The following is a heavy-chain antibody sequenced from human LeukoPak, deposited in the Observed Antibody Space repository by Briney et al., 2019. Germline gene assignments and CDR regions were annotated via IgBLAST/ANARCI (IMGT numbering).Heavy chain of an antibody. V-gene: IGHV3-30*09. Sequence: GKSLRLSCLASGFTFSGYVVHWVRQAPGKGLEWVAVISFHLTIKYYADSVEGRFAISRDNSKKTVYLQMNSLRPDDTAVYYCVREGYYASGRSPTYYFEYWGRGTVVTVSS. CDR1: GFTFSGYV. D-gene: IGHD3-10*01. J-gene: IGHJ4*02. CDR2: ISFHLTIK. CDR3: VREGYYASGRSPTYYFEY.